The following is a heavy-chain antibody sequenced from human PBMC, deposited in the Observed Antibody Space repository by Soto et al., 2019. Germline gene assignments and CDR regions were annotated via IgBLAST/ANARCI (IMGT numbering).Heavy chain of an antibody. J-gene: IGHJ6*02. V-gene: IGHV3-30*18. CDR2: ISYDGSNK. CDR3: AKDPLEDSSSWPDHYYYYGMDV. CDR1: GFTFSSYG. Sequence: PGGSLRLSCAASGFTFSSYGMHWVRQAPGKGLEWVAVISYDGSNKYYADSVKGRFTISRDNSKNTLYLQMNSLRAEDTAVYYCAKDPLEDSSSWPDHYYYYGMDVWGQGTTVTVSS. D-gene: IGHD6-13*01.